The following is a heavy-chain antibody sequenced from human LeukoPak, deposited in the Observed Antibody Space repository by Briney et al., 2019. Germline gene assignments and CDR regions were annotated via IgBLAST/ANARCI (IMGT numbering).Heavy chain of an antibody. V-gene: IGHV4-59*01. CDR1: GGSISSYY. Sequence: PSETLSLTCTVSGGSISSYYWSWIRQPPGKGLEWIGYIYYSGSTNYNPSLKSRVTISVDTSKNQFSLKLSSVTAADTAVYYCARVSGGYVNYWGQGTLVTVSS. D-gene: IGHD2-8*02. J-gene: IGHJ4*02. CDR3: ARVSGGYVNY. CDR2: IYYSGST.